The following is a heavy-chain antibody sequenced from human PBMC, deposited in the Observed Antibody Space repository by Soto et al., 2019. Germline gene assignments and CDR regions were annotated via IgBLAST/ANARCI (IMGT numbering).Heavy chain of an antibody. V-gene: IGHV4-59*01. CDR2: IYYSGST. CDR1: GGSISSYY. Sequence: PSETLSLTCTVSGGSISSYYWRWIRQPPGKGLEWIGYIYYSGSTNYNPSLKGRVTISVDTSKNQFSLQLSSVTAADTDVYYCARGSMVRGENYYYGMDVWGEGTTVTVSS. D-gene: IGHD3-10*01. CDR3: ARGSMVRGENYYYGMDV. J-gene: IGHJ6*04.